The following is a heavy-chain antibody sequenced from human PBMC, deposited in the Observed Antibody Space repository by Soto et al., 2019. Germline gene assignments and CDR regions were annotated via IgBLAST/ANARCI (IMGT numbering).Heavy chain of an antibody. CDR3: ARGGVVPAAMILLRFFPGYAFDI. Sequence: GGSLRLSCAASGFTFSSYAMHWVRQAPGKGLEYVSAFISICGSTYYANSVKGRFTISRDNSNNTLYLQMGSLRAEDMAVYYCARGGVVPAAMILLRFFPGYAFDIWGQGTMVTVSS. V-gene: IGHV3-64*01. CDR2: FISICGST. D-gene: IGHD2-2*01. CDR1: GFTFSSYA. J-gene: IGHJ3*02.